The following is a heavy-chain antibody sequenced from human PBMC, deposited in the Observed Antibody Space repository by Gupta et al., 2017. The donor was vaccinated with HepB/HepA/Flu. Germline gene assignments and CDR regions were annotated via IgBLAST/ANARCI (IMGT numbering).Heavy chain of an antibody. J-gene: IGHJ6*02. CDR2: IWYDGINK. D-gene: IGHD3-10*01. Sequence: QGPLVESGGGVVRPSGALGLSGAAAGRTFKNYGMHWVPQAPGKGLEWVALIWYDGINKYNRGAVKGVFTLSRENTKNTLSLQLNRPRAEDTAVYYCARAGFDHCDGSGILSGEVWGQGTKGTVSS. CDR3: ARAGFDHCDGSGILSGEV. CDR1: GRTFKNYG. V-gene: IGHV3-33*01.